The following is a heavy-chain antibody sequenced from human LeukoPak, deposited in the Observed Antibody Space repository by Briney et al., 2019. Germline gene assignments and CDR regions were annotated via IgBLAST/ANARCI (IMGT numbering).Heavy chain of an antibody. D-gene: IGHD4-17*01. Sequence: SETLSLTCTVSGGSISSGGYYWSWIRQHPGKGLEWIGYIYYSGSTYYNPSLKSRVTISVDTSKDQFSLKLSSVTAADTAVYYCARDTLRVTTSLYYYGMDVWGQGITVTVSS. CDR2: IYYSGST. CDR3: ARDTLRVTTSLYYYGMDV. V-gene: IGHV4-31*03. CDR1: GGSISSGGYY. J-gene: IGHJ6*02.